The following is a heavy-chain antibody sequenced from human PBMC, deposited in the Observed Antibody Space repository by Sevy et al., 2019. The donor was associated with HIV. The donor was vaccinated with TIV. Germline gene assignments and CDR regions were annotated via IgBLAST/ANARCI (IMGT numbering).Heavy chain of an antibody. CDR1: GYTFSVHY. CDR3: ARLRYSDPSGQYYGGGADYFDY. Sequence: ASVKVSCSTSGYTFSVHYIYWVRQAAGQGLEWMGWINPNTGDTNFSPKFQGRVTMTRDSSINIAYMELSRLTSADTAVYFCARLRYSDPSGQYYGGGADYFDYWGQGTLVTVSS. J-gene: IGHJ4*02. D-gene: IGHD3-22*01. CDR2: INPNTGDT. V-gene: IGHV1-2*02.